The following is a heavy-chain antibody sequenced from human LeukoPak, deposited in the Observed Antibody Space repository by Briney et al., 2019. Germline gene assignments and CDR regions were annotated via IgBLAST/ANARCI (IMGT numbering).Heavy chain of an antibody. CDR2: VYPGDSDT. D-gene: IGHD2-8*01. CDR1: GYSFSSHW. CDR3: ARGTGVRYCSNGVCYTSVY. Sequence: GESLKISCRGSGYSFSSHWIGWVRQMPGKGLEWKGFVYPGDSDTRYSPSFQGQVTISADKSISTAYLQWSSLKASDTAMYYCARGTGVRYCSNGVCYTSVYWGQRTLVTLSS. J-gene: IGHJ4*02. V-gene: IGHV5-51*01.